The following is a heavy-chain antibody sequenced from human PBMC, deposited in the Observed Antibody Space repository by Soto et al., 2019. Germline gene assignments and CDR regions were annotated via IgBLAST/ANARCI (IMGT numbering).Heavy chain of an antibody. Sequence: EVRLVESGGGLVQPGGSLRLSCAASGFTFSSDWMTWVRQAPGKGLEWVANIRKDGSKTSYLDSVRGRFTISRDNARSSLYLQMDSLGSEYTALYYCARDVSPGTSSLYFDVFDIWGQGTMVTVSS. D-gene: IGHD6-13*01. CDR1: GFTFSSDW. CDR3: ARDVSPGTSSLYFDVFDI. CDR2: IRKDGSKT. J-gene: IGHJ3*02. V-gene: IGHV3-7*05.